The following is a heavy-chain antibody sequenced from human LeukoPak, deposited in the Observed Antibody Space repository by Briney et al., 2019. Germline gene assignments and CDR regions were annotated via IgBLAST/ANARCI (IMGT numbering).Heavy chain of an antibody. CDR1: GESFSGYY. CDR3: ASIGVVDS. J-gene: IGHJ4*02. V-gene: IGHV4-34*12. CDR2: IFHSGST. Sequence: PSETLSLTCAVYGESFSGYYWSWIRQPPGKGLEWIGYIFHSGSTYYNPSFKSRVSISVDTSKNQFSLGLSSVTAADTAVYYCASIGVVDSWGQGTLVTVSP. D-gene: IGHD6-19*01.